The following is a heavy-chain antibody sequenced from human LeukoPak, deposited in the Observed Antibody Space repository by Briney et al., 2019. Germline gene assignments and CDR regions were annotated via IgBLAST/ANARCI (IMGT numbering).Heavy chain of an antibody. CDR2: FYSSGNS. CDR1: GGSISGYY. J-gene: IGHJ5*02. Sequence: SETLSLTCSVSGGSISGYYWSWIRQAPGKGLEWIGYFYSSGNSNSNPSLKSRVTISGDSSRSQLSLRLNSVTAADTAVYYCARGRRKSDIVVVVAATRGWFDPWGQGTLVTVSS. CDR3: ARGRRKSDIVVVVAATRGWFDP. V-gene: IGHV4-59*01. D-gene: IGHD2-15*01.